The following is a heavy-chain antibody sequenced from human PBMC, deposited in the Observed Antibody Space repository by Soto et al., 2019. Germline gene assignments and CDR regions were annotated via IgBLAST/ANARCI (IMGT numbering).Heavy chain of an antibody. J-gene: IGHJ6*02. CDR2: MNPNSGNT. Sequence: GASVKVSCKASGYTFTSYDINWVRQATGQGLEWMGWMNPNSGNTGYAQKFQGRVTMTRSTSISTAYMELSSLRSEDTAVYYCARVGIAAAGTYYYGMDVWGQGTTVTVSS. V-gene: IGHV1-8*01. D-gene: IGHD6-13*01. CDR3: ARVGIAAAGTYYYGMDV. CDR1: GYTFTSYD.